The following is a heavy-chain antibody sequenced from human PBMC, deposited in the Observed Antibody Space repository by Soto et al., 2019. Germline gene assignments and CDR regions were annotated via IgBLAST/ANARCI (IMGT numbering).Heavy chain of an antibody. Sequence: GGSLRLSCSGSGFSFGSYGMHWVRQAPGKGLEFVSAIIANRGTTYYADSVRGRFTISRDNSKNTLYLQMSSLRADDTALYYCVKDRSLALAHIHYLDYPGQAPLVTVSS. D-gene: IGHD6-19*01. J-gene: IGHJ4*02. CDR1: GFSFGSYG. V-gene: IGHV3-64D*06. CDR2: IIANRGTT. CDR3: VKDRSLALAHIHYLDY.